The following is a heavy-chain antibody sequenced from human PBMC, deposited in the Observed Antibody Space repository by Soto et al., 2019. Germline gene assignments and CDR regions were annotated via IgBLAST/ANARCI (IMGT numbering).Heavy chain of an antibody. CDR1: GYTFTSYY. CDR3: AIASGDGMFY. Sequence: QVQLVQSGAEVTKPGASVKVYCKASGYTFTSYYIHWERQAPGQGLEWMGIVNPIGGSTYYAQKFHGSVTMISDTSTSTAYMELSGLRFEDTAVYYCAIASGDGMFYWGQGTLVTVSS. V-gene: IGHV1-46*01. CDR2: VNPIGGST. D-gene: IGHD7-27*01. J-gene: IGHJ4*02.